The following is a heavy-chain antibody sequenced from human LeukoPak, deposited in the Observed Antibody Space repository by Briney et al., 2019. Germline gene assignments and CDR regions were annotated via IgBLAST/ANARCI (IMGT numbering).Heavy chain of an antibody. D-gene: IGHD3-10*01. Sequence: PGGSLRLSCAASGSTFSGYAMSWVRQAPGKGLVWVSRINSDGSSTSYADSVKGRFTISRDNAKNTLYLQMNSLRAEDTAVYYCARDRYYGPGPGDYWGQGTLVTVSS. CDR2: INSDGSST. CDR1: GSTFSGYA. J-gene: IGHJ4*02. CDR3: ARDRYYGPGPGDY. V-gene: IGHV3-74*01.